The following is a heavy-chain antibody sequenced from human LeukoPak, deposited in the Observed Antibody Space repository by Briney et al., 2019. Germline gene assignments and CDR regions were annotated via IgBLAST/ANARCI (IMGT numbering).Heavy chain of an antibody. D-gene: IGHD3-10*01. CDR1: GGSLIGHY. CDR2: INHSGKT. CDR3: ARGGIMVRQSINFLFFYAMDV. Sequence: SETLSLTCDVYGGSLIGHYWSWIRQPPGKGLEWIGEINHSGKTNYNPSLKKRVTISLDTSKNQTSLRLSAVTAADTAVYHCARGGIMVRQSINFLFFYAMDVWGHGTTVTVSS. J-gene: IGHJ6*02. V-gene: IGHV4-34*01.